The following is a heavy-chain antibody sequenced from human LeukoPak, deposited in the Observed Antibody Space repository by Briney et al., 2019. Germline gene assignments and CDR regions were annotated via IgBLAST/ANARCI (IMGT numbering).Heavy chain of an antibody. D-gene: IGHD3-22*01. CDR1: GFTFSSYS. J-gene: IGHJ4*02. V-gene: IGHV3-21*01. Sequence: GGSLRLSCAASGFTFSSYSMNWVRQAPGKGLEWVSSISSSSSYIYYADSVKGRFTISRDNAKNSLYLQMNSLRAEDTAVYYCARDPDHYYDSSGYYGGFDYWGQGTLVTVSS. CDR3: ARDPDHYYDSSGYYGGFDY. CDR2: ISSSSSYI.